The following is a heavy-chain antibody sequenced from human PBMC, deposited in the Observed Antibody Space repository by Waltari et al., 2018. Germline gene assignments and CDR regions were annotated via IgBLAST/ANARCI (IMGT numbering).Heavy chain of an antibody. Sequence: QVQLQESGPGLVNPSETLSLTCTVSGGSISSYYWSWIRQPAGKGLEWIGRIYTSGSTNYNPSLKSRVTMSVDTSKNQFSLKLSSVTAADTAVYYCARDGLGFWSGYYYYWGQGTLVTVSS. D-gene: IGHD3-3*01. CDR2: IYTSGST. J-gene: IGHJ4*02. V-gene: IGHV4-4*07. CDR1: GGSISSYY. CDR3: ARDGLGFWSGYYYY.